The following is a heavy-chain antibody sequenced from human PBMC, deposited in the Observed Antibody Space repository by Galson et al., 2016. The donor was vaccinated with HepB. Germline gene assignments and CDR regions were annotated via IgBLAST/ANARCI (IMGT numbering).Heavy chain of an antibody. J-gene: IGHJ3*01. V-gene: IGHV3-74*01. Sequence: SLRLSCAASGFDFRSYWMHWVRQGPEKGLVWVSRISYDGTRTNYADSVQGQFTISRDNAKNTLYLQMNSLRPEDTAVYYCTRDFPGSHDASDFWGQGTMVTVSS. CDR1: GFDFRSYW. D-gene: IGHD3-10*01. CDR3: TRDFPGSHDASDF. CDR2: ISYDGTRT.